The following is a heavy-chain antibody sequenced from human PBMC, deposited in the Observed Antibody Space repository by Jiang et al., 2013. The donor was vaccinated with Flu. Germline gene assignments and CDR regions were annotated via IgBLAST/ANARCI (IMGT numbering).Heavy chain of an antibody. CDR2: ISYDGSNK. CDR3: AKDSRDWYFDL. J-gene: IGHJ2*01. Sequence: KGLEWAAVISYDGSNKYYADSVKGRFTISRDNSKNTLYLQMNSLRAEDTAVYYCAKDSRDWYFDLWGRGTLVTVSS. V-gene: IGHV3-30*18.